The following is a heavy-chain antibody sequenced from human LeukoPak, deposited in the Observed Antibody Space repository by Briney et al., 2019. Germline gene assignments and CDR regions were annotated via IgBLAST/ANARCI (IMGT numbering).Heavy chain of an antibody. CDR3: ARSSGYPFFDY. V-gene: IGHV3-21*01. CDR1: GFTFSSYN. Sequence: GGSLRLSCAASGFTFSSYNMNWVRQAPGKGLEWVSSISSSSSYIYYADSVKGRFTSSRDNAKNSVYLQMNSLRAEDTAVYYCARSSGYPFFDYWGQGTLVTVSS. D-gene: IGHD3-22*01. J-gene: IGHJ4*02. CDR2: ISSSSSYI.